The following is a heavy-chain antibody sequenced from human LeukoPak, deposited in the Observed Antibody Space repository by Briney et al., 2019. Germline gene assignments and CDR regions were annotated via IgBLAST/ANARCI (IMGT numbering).Heavy chain of an antibody. CDR3: ARQTTGSYQWTFDY. J-gene: IGHJ4*02. Sequence: SETLSLTCTVSGGSISSSAHFWGWIRQPPGKGLEGIGTIYHSGTTYYNPSLKSRVTISVDTSRNQFSLRLNSVTAADTAVYSCARQTTGSYQWTFDYWGQGTLVTVSS. D-gene: IGHD3-10*01. CDR1: GGSISSSAHF. V-gene: IGHV4-39*01. CDR2: IYHSGTT.